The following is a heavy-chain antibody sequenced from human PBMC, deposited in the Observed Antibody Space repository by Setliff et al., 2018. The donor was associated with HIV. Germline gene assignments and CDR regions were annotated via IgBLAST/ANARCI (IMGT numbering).Heavy chain of an antibody. V-gene: IGHV4-59*08. J-gene: IGHJ4*02. CDR2: IYYSGST. D-gene: IGHD3-16*01. CDR1: GGSIRSYY. Sequence: PSETLSLTCTVSGGSIRSYYWSWIRQPPGKGLEWIGYIYYSGSTNYNPSLKSRVTISVDTSQNQFSLKLSSVTAADTAVYYCARLGHTFGGPGYWGQGTLVTVSS. CDR3: ARLGHTFGGPGY.